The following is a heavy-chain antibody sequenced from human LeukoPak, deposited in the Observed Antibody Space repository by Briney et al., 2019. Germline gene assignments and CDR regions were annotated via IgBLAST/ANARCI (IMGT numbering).Heavy chain of an antibody. CDR1: GFTFSSYA. Sequence: PGGSLRLSCAASGFTFSSYAMSWVRQAPGKGLEWVSAISGSGGSTYYADSVKGRFTTSRDNSKNTLYLQMNSLSAEDTAVYYCAKFLPTPIVVANYYFDYWGQGTLVTVSS. V-gene: IGHV3-23*01. CDR3: AKFLPTPIVVANYYFDY. J-gene: IGHJ4*02. D-gene: IGHD2-21*01. CDR2: ISGSGGST.